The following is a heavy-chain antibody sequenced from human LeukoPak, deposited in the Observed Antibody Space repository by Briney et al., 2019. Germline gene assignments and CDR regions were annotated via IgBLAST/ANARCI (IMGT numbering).Heavy chain of an antibody. J-gene: IGHJ4*02. CDR3: ARQRDGYKKGNFFDY. CDR2: VHSSGGA. V-gene: IGHV4-59*08. Sequence: SEALSLTCTVSGGSISSHYWSWIRQPPGQGLEWIGYVHSSGGANYNPSLNSRVTMSVDTSKDRLSLRLSSVTAADTAVHYCARQRDGYKKGNFFDYWGQGTLVTVSS. CDR1: GGSISSHY. D-gene: IGHD5-24*01.